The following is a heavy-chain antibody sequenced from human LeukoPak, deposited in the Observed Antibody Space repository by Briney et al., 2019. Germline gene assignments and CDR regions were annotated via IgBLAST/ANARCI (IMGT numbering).Heavy chain of an antibody. CDR1: GDSVSSNSAA. Sequence: LETFSLTCAISGDSVSSNSAAWNWIRQSPSRGLEWLGRTHYRSKWYNDYAVSVKSRITINPDASKNQFSLQLNSVTPEDTAVYYCARDFPRQWLDEGCFDYWGQGTLVTVPS. CDR2: THYRSKWYN. CDR3: ARDFPRQWLDEGCFDY. V-gene: IGHV6-1*01. J-gene: IGHJ4*02. D-gene: IGHD6-19*01.